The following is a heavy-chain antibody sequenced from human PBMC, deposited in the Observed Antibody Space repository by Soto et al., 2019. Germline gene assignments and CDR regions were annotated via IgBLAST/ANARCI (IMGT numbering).Heavy chain of an antibody. Sequence: EVQLVQSGAEVKKPGESLKISCKGSGYSFTSYWIGWVRQMPGKGLEWMGIIYPGDSDTRYSPSFQGQVTISADKSISTAYLQWSSLKASDTAMYYCARHPIVVVPAAILDPPDYWGQGTLVTVSS. J-gene: IGHJ4*02. CDR1: GYSFTSYW. D-gene: IGHD2-2*02. V-gene: IGHV5-51*01. CDR2: IYPGDSDT. CDR3: ARHPIVVVPAAILDPPDY.